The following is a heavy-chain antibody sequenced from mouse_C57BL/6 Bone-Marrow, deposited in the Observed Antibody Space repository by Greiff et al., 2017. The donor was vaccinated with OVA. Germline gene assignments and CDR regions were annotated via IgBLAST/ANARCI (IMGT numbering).Heavy chain of an antibody. Sequence: QVQLQQPGAELVMPGASVKLSCKASGYTFTSYWMHWVKQRPGQGLEWIGEIDPSDSYTNYNQKFKGKSTLTVDKSSSTAYMQLSSLTSEDSAVYYCAKGHDWYFDVWGTGTTVTVSS. CDR3: AKGHDWYFDV. J-gene: IGHJ1*03. CDR2: IDPSDSYT. CDR1: GYTFTSYW. V-gene: IGHV1-69*01.